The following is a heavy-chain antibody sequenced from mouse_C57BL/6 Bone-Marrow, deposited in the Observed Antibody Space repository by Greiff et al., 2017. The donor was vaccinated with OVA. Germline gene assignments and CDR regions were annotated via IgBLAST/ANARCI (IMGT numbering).Heavy chain of an antibody. CDR1: GYTFTSYW. CDR2: IDPNSGGT. CDR3: ARSNYGSSHPFAY. J-gene: IGHJ3*01. Sequence: VQLQQPGAELVKPGASVKLSCKASGYTFTSYWMHWVKQRPGRGLEWIGRIDPNSGGTKYNEKFKSKATLTVDKHSSTAYMQLSSLTSEDSAVYYCARSNYGSSHPFAYWGQGTLVTVSA. D-gene: IGHD1-1*01. V-gene: IGHV1-72*01.